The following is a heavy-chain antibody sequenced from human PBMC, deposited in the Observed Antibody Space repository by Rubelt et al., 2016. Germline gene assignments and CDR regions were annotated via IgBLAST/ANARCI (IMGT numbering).Heavy chain of an antibody. Sequence: QLQLQESGPGLVKPSETLSLTCTVSGGSISRSSYYWGWIRQPPGKGLEWIGSIYYSGSTNYNPSLKVRVTISVDTSKKQFSLKLSSVTAADTAVYYCARVTSKVLFGQGGHGMDVWGQGTTVTISS. V-gene: IGHV4-39*07. J-gene: IGHJ6*02. CDR1: GGSISRSSYY. CDR3: ARVTSKVLFGQGGHGMDV. D-gene: IGHD2-21*01. CDR2: IYYSGST.